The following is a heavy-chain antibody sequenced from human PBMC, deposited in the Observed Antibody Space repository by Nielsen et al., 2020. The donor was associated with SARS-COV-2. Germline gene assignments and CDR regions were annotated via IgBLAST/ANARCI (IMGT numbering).Heavy chain of an antibody. D-gene: IGHD3-9*01. Sequence: GGSLRLSCAASGFPLNIYAMAWVRRAPGRGLEWVSGISASGGSTYYADSAKGRFRISRDNSKNVLFLQMSSLRVEDTAIYYCAKGGRYFDWLFPDSYGGQGTLVTVSS. J-gene: IGHJ4*02. V-gene: IGHV3-23*01. CDR2: ISASGGST. CDR3: AKGGRYFDWLFPDSY. CDR1: GFPLNIYA.